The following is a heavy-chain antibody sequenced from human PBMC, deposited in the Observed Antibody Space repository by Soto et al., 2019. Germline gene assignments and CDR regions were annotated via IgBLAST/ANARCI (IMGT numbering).Heavy chain of an antibody. CDR3: ARGDLGGFDL. J-gene: IGHJ3*01. V-gene: IGHV3-74*01. Sequence: EVQLVESEGGLVQRGGSLSLSCAASGFPFNIYWMNWARQAPGQGLVWVAHIQNDGSRTTYADSVKGRFTISRDNAKNTMYLQMNSLRAEDTAVYYCARGDLGGFDLWGQGTTVTVSS. CDR1: GFPFNIYW. CDR2: IQNDGSRT. D-gene: IGHD2-21*02.